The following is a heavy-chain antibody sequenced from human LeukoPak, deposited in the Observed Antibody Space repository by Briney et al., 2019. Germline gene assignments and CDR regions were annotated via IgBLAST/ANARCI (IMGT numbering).Heavy chain of an antibody. CDR2: IWCDGSNK. CDR3: ARVSDYSNYFDY. J-gene: IGHJ4*02. V-gene: IGHV3-33*01. CDR1: GFTFSSYG. Sequence: GGSLRLSCAASGFTFSSYGMRSVRQGPGKGLEWEAVIWCDGSNKYYADSVKGRFTISRDNSKNTLYLQMNSLRAEDTAMYFCARVSDYSNYFDYWGQGTLVTVSS. D-gene: IGHD4-11*01.